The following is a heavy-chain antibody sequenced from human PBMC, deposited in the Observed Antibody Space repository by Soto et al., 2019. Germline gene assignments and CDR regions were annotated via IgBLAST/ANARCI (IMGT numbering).Heavy chain of an antibody. Sequence: ASVKVSCKASGYTFTSYGISWVRRAPGQGLEWMGWISAYNGNTNYAQKLQGRVTMTTDTSTSTAYMELRSLRSDDTAVYYCARGDYDFWSGYAFDIWGQGTMVTVS. J-gene: IGHJ3*02. CDR2: ISAYNGNT. V-gene: IGHV1-18*01. CDR3: ARGDYDFWSGYAFDI. D-gene: IGHD3-3*01. CDR1: GYTFTSYG.